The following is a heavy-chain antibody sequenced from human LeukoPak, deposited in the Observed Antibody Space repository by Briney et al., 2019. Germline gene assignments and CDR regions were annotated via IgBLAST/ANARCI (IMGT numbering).Heavy chain of an antibody. V-gene: IGHV4-59*08. CDR2: IFYTGSI. D-gene: IGHD5-18*01. J-gene: IGHJ4*02. CDR3: ATYSYGYFDY. Sequence: SETLSLTCTVSGGSMSGYYWSWIRQPPGKGLEYIGYIFYTGSIHYNPSLESRVTISVDTSKNQFSLKLSSVTAADTAVYYCATYSYGYFDYWGQGTLVTVSS. CDR1: GGSMSGYY.